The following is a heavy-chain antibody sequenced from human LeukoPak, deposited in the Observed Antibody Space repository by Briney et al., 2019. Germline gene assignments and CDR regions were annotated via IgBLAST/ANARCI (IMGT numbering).Heavy chain of an antibody. CDR1: GFTFSSYA. D-gene: IGHD5-24*01. V-gene: IGHV3-30-3*01. J-gene: IGHJ4*02. Sequence: GGSLRLSCAASGFTFSSYAMHWVRQAPGKGLEWVAVISYDGSNKYYADSVKGRFTISRDNSKNTLYLQMNSLRAEDTAVYYCARDEFIGVATIGDDYWGQGTLVTVSS. CDR2: ISYDGSNK. CDR3: ARDEFIGVATIGDDY.